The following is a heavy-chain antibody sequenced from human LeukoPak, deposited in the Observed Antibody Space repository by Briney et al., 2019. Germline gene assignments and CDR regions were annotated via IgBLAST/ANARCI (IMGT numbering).Heavy chain of an antibody. D-gene: IGHD1-26*01. Sequence: SVKVSCRASGGTFSSYAISWVRQAPGQGLEWMGGIIPIFGTANYAQKFQGRVTITADESTSTAYMELSSLRSEDTAVYYCARAWEGGVGGSYYVHAFDIWGQGTMVTVSS. CDR3: ARAWEGGVGGSYYVHAFDI. J-gene: IGHJ3*02. CDR2: IIPIFGTA. V-gene: IGHV1-69*13. CDR1: GGTFSSYA.